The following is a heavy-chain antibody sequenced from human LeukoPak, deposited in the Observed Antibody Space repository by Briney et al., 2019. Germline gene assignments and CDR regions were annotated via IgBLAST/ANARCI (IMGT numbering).Heavy chain of an antibody. CDR3: AKRGPGSPESGKYYFDY. D-gene: IGHD3-10*01. Sequence: GGTLRLSCAASGFTFSTYGMTWVRQAPGRGLEWVSAISGSAARTFYADSVKGRFTISRDNSKNTLSLQMNSLRAEDTAVYYCAKRGPGSPESGKYYFDYWGQGTLVTVSS. CDR1: GFTFSTYG. V-gene: IGHV3-23*01. CDR2: ISGSAART. J-gene: IGHJ4*02.